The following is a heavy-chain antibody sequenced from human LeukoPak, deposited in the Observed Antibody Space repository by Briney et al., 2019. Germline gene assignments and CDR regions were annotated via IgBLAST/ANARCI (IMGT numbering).Heavy chain of an antibody. J-gene: IGHJ3*02. V-gene: IGHV1-2*02. Sequence: ASVKVSCKASGYTFTGHYMHWVRQAPGQGLEWVGWINPNSGGTNYAQSFQGRVTMTRDTPISTAYMELYSLRSDDTAVYYCFGSGSGGFDIWGQGTMVTVSS. D-gene: IGHD3-10*01. CDR2: INPNSGGT. CDR3: FGSGSGGFDI. CDR1: GYTFTGHY.